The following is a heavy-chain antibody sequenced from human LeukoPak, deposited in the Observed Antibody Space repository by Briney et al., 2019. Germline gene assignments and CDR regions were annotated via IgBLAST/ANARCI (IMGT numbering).Heavy chain of an antibody. D-gene: IGHD2-2*01. V-gene: IGHV4-34*01. Sequence: PSETLSLTCGVYGGSYSDYYWTWIRQPPGKGLEWIGHIRHSGGTIFDPSLKNRLTMSVDTSKNQFSLRLTSVTAADTALYYCVRMAYQALNKGYYFDVWGHGTLVTVSS. J-gene: IGHJ4*01. CDR1: GGSYSDYY. CDR3: VRMAYQALNKGYYFDV. CDR2: IRHSGGT.